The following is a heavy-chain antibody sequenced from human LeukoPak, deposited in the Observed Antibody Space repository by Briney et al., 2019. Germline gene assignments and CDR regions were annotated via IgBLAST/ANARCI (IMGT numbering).Heavy chain of an antibody. Sequence: GGSLRLSCAASGFTFSSYAMSWVRQAPGKGLEWVSAISGSGGSTYYADSVKGRFTISRDNSQNTLYLQMNRLRSDDTAVYYCARVIIKYSNYVVSHYYYYMDVWGKGTTVTVSS. J-gene: IGHJ6*03. V-gene: IGHV3-23*01. D-gene: IGHD4-11*01. CDR2: ISGSGGST. CDR3: ARVIIKYSNYVVSHYYYYMDV. CDR1: GFTFSSYA.